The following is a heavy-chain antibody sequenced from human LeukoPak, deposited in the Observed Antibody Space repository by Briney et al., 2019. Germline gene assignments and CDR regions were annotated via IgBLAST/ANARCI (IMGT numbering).Heavy chain of an antibody. CDR3: ASGVDGFWFDY. J-gene: IGHJ4*02. CDR1: GGSFSGYY. V-gene: IGHV4-34*01. D-gene: IGHD2-15*01. CDR2: INHSGST. Sequence: LETLSLTCAVYGGSFSGYYWSWIRQPPGKGLEWIGEINHSGSTNYNPSLKSRVTISVDTSKNQFSLKLSSVTAADTAVYYCASGVDGFWFDYWGQGTLVTVSS.